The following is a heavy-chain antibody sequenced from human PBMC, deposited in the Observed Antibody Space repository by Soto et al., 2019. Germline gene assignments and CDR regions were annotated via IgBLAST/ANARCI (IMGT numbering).Heavy chain of an antibody. D-gene: IGHD3-3*01. CDR3: ARGTTLAIFDYGMDV. V-gene: IGHV3-30-3*01. Sequence: QVQLVESGRGVVQPGRSLRLSCAASGFTFTSYAMHWVRQAPGKGLEWVAVISNDGSNYYYADSVRGRFTISRDNTKNTLFLQMSSLRGEDSGVYCCARGTTLAIFDYGMDVWGQGTTVTVSS. CDR2: ISNDGSNY. J-gene: IGHJ6*02. CDR1: GFTFTSYA.